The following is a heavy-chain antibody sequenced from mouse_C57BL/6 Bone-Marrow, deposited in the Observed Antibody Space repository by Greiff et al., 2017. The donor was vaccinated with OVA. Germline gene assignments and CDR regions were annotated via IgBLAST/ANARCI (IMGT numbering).Heavy chain of an antibody. Sequence: EVKVVESGGGLVKPGGSLKLSCAASGFTFSDYGMHWVRQAPEKGLEWVAYISSGSSTISYADTVKGRFTISRDNAKNTLFLQMTSLRSEDTAMYYCARAYGNYVRLAWFAYWGQGTLVTVSA. CDR1: GFTFSDYG. CDR3: ARAYGNYVRLAWFAY. J-gene: IGHJ3*01. V-gene: IGHV5-17*01. CDR2: ISSGSSTI. D-gene: IGHD2-1*01.